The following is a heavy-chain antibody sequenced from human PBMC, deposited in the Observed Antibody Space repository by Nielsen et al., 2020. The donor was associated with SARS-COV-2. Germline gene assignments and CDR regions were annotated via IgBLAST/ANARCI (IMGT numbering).Heavy chain of an antibody. CDR2: INTNTGNP. CDR3: ATEEDYGSGMYYFDY. CDR1: GYTLTHYA. J-gene: IGHJ4*02. Sequence: ASVKVSCKASGYTLTHYAMNWVRQAPGQGLEWMGWINTNTGNPTYAQGFTGRFVFSLDTSVSTAYLQISSLKAEDTAVYYCATEEDYGSGMYYFDYWGQGTLVTVSS. V-gene: IGHV7-4-1*02. D-gene: IGHD3-10*01.